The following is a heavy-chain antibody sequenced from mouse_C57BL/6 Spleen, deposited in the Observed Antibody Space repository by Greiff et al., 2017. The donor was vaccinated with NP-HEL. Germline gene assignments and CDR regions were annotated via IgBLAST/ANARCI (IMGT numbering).Heavy chain of an antibody. CDR3: AARITTVVAKGFAY. D-gene: IGHD1-1*01. Sequence: QVQLQQPGAELVRPGSSVKLSCKASGYTFTSYWMHWVKQRPIQGLEWIGNIDPSDSETHYNQKFKDKATLTVDKSSSTAYLQLSSLTSEDSAVYYCAARITTVVAKGFAYWGQGTLVTVSA. J-gene: IGHJ3*01. CDR2: IDPSDSET. V-gene: IGHV1-52*01. CDR1: GYTFTSYW.